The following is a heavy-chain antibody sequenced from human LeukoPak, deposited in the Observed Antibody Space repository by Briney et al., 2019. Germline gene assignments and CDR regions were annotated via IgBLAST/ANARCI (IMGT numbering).Heavy chain of an antibody. J-gene: IGHJ6*02. CDR1: GFTFSSYA. CDR3: ARSKDYYYYGMDV. Sequence: GGSLRLSCAASGFTFSSYAMHWVRQAPGKGLEWVAVISYDGSNKYYADSVKGRFTISRDNSKNTLYLQMNSLRAEDTAVYYCARSKDYYYYGMDVWGQGTTVTVSS. V-gene: IGHV3-30-3*01. CDR2: ISYDGSNK.